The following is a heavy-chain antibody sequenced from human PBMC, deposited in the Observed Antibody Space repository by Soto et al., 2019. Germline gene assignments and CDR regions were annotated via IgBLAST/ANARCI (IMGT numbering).Heavy chain of an antibody. J-gene: IGHJ6*02. CDR1: GGSFTGYY. CDR3: ARGKKGGTYSSSWYGSYYYGMDV. D-gene: IGHD6-13*01. V-gene: IGHV4-34*01. CDR2: INHSGST. Sequence: QVQLQQWGAGLLKPSETLSLTCAVYGGSFTGYYWSWIRQPPGKGLEWIGEINHSGSTNYNPSLKIRVTIAVDTSKNQNAMKPSCVHGADTGAYYCARGKKGGTYSSSWYGSYYYGMDVWGQGTTVTVSS.